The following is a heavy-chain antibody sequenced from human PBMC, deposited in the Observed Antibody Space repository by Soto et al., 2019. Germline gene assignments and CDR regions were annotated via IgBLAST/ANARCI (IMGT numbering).Heavy chain of an antibody. CDR1: GFNFNRYA. CDR3: AKDPEVVVTAPDY. J-gene: IGHJ4*02. V-gene: IGHV3-23*01. CDR2: ISGSGATT. Sequence: EVQLLESGGGLVQPGGSLRLSCAASGFNFNRYAMHWFRQAAGKGLEWVSGISGSGATTYYADSVKGRFTISRDNSKNTVYLEMNSLRAGDTAVYYCAKDPEVVVTAPDYWGQGTPVTVSS. D-gene: IGHD2-21*02.